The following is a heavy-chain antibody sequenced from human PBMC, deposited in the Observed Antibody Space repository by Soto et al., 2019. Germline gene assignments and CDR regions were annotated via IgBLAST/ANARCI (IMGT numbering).Heavy chain of an antibody. D-gene: IGHD5-18*01. V-gene: IGHV4-39*01. J-gene: IGHJ4*02. CDR3: ARQFGVQLWLD. CDR1: GGSISTSSYY. CDR2: IYYSGST. Sequence: QLQLQESGPGLVKPSETLSLTCTVSGGSISTSSYYWDWIRQPPGKGLEWIGSIYYSGSTYYNPSLKSRVTISVDTSKNQFSLKLSSVTAADKAVYYCARQFGVQLWLDWGQGTLVTVSS.